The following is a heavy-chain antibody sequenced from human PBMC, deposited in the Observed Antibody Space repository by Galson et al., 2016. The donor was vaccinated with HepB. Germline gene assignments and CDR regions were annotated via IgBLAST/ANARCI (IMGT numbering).Heavy chain of an antibody. D-gene: IGHD2-2*01. V-gene: IGHV3-23*01. CDR2: ISHRDDT. CDR3: VQGSTAPAV. Sequence: SLRLSCAASGFIFKDYVMGWVRQAPGKGLEWVSTISHRDDTPYADSVKGRFTISRDNSRSTLSLQMNSLRAGDTAVYYCVQGSTAPAVWGKGTAVTVAS. J-gene: IGHJ6*04. CDR1: GFIFKDYV.